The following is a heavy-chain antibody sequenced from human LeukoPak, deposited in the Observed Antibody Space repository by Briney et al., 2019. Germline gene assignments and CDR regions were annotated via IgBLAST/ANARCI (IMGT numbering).Heavy chain of an antibody. Sequence: GASVKVSCKASGGTCSSYAISWVRQVPGQGLEWMGGIIPIFGTANYAQKFQGRVTITADESTSTAYMELSSLRSEDTAVYYCARDRAVGYDSSGYDFDYWGQGTLVTVSS. J-gene: IGHJ4*02. D-gene: IGHD3-22*01. CDR2: IIPIFGTA. CDR1: GGTCSSYA. CDR3: ARDRAVGYDSSGYDFDY. V-gene: IGHV1-69*13.